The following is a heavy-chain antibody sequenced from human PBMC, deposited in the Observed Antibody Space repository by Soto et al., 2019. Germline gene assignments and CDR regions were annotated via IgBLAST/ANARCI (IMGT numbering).Heavy chain of an antibody. CDR1: GFTFSGSA. D-gene: IGHD2-15*01. CDR3: TSGLGYCSGGSCYSEGYYYYGMDV. CDR2: IRSKANSYAT. J-gene: IGHJ6*02. Sequence: EVQLVESGGGLVQPGGSLKLSCAASGFTFSGSAMHWVRQASGKGLEWVGRIRSKANSYATAYAASVKGRFTISRDDSKNTANLQMNSLKTEDTAVYYCTSGLGYCSGGSCYSEGYYYYGMDVWGQGTTVTVSS. V-gene: IGHV3-73*02.